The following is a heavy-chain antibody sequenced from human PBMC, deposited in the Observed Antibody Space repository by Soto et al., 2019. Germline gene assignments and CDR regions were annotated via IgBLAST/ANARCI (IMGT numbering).Heavy chain of an antibody. Sequence: SETLSLTCTVSGGSISSYYWSWIRQPPGKGQEWIGYIYYSGITNYNPSLKSRVTISVDTSKNQFSLKLSSVTSDYRALYYCAKNGQPPYYYYGMDVWGQGTTVTVSS. D-gene: IGHD2-8*01. CDR1: GGSISSYY. CDR3: AKNGQPPYYYYGMDV. V-gene: IGHV4-59*01. CDR2: IYYSGIT. J-gene: IGHJ6*02.